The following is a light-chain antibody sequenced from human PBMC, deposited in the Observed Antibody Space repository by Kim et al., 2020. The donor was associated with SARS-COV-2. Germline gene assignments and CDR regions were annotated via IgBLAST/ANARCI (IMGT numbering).Light chain of an antibody. J-gene: IGLJ2*01. V-gene: IGLV3-9*01. Sequence: SSELTQAPSVSVALGQTASISCGGDNIETKHVQWYQQKAGQAPMLVIYRDNKRPSGIPERFSGSNSGNTATLTISVAQVGDEADYYCQVWDNSVIFGGGT. CDR3: QVWDNSVI. CDR1: NIETKH. CDR2: RDN.